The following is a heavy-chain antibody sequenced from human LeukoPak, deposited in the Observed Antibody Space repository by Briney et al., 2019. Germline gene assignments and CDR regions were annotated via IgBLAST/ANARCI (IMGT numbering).Heavy chain of an antibody. CDR3: AKEGASGSLDY. J-gene: IGHJ4*02. D-gene: IGHD3-10*01. CDR1: GFTFDDYA. Sequence: GGSLRLSCVASGFTFDDYAMHWVRQAPGKGLEWVSGISWNSGSRGYADSVKGRFTISRDNAKNSLYLQMNSLRAEDMALYYCAKEGASGSLDYWGQGTLVTVSS. V-gene: IGHV3-9*03. CDR2: ISWNSGSR.